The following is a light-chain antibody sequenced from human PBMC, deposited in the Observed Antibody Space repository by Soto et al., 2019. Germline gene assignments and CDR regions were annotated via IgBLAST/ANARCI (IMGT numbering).Light chain of an antibody. CDR2: SSS. CDR1: QSISVY. CDR3: QQSYSRPRA. J-gene: IGKJ1*01. V-gene: IGKV1-39*01. Sequence: DIQMTQSPSSLSAYVGDRFTITCRASQSISVYLNWYQQKPGKAPNLLIYSSSSLESGVPSRFSGSGSGTDFMLTISSLQPEDFATHFCQQSYSRPRAFGQGTKVEI.